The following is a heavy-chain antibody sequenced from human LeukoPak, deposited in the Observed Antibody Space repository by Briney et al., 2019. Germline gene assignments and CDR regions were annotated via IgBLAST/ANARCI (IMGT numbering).Heavy chain of an antibody. V-gene: IGHV3-30*04. D-gene: IGHD3-10*01. J-gene: IGHJ4*02. Sequence: PGRSLRLSCEASGFSFSTSGVHWVRQAPGKGREWMAVISKDGRKNHYADSVKGRFTISRDNSKSTLFLQLNSLRPEDTAIYYCARDLLNYGSAYYDVGIFDSWGQGTLVTVSS. CDR2: ISKDGRKN. CDR3: ARDLLNYGSAYYDVGIFDS. CDR1: GFSFSTSG.